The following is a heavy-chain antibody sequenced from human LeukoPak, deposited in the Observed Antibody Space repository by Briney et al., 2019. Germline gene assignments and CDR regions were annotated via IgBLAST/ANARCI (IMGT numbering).Heavy chain of an antibody. J-gene: IGHJ4*02. CDR1: GYTFTGYY. Sequence: ASVKVSCKASGYTFTGYYMHWVRQAPGQGLEWMGWINPNSGGTNYAQKFQGRVTMTRDTSISTAYMELSSLKASDTAMYYCARGPPDYGDYQAIGYWGQGTLVTVSS. V-gene: IGHV1-2*02. CDR2: INPNSGGT. CDR3: ARGPPDYGDYQAIGY. D-gene: IGHD4-17*01.